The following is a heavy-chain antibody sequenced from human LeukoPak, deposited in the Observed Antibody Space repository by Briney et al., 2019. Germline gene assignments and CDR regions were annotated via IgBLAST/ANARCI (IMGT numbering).Heavy chain of an antibody. CDR1: GYNFISYW. CDR2: IYPGDSDT. CDR3: ARRIAGSGVDY. J-gene: IGHJ4*02. V-gene: IGHV5-51*01. D-gene: IGHD6-13*01. Sequence: GESLKISCKGSGYNFISYWIGWVRQMHGKGLEWMGIIYPGDSDTRYSPSFQGQVTISADKPISTAYLQWRSLKASDSAMYYCARRIAGSGVDYWGQGTLVTVSS.